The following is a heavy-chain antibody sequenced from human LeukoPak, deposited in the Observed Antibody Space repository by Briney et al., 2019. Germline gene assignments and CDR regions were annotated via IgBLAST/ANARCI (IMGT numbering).Heavy chain of an antibody. CDR3: AREKSPERKTWLQLGAFDV. J-gene: IGHJ3*01. D-gene: IGHD5-24*01. V-gene: IGHV4-59*01. Sequence: PSETLSLTCTVSGVSISSNYWSWIRQSPGKGLEWIGYISHTASTNYNPSLKSRVTLSIDTSKSQLSFQLTSVTAADTAVYYCAREKSPERKTWLQLGAFDVWGQGTVVTVSS. CDR1: GVSISSNY. CDR2: ISHTAST.